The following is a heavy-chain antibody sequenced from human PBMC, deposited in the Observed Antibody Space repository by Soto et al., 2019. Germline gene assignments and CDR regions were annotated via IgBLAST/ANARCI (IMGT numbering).Heavy chain of an antibody. D-gene: IGHD2-15*01. CDR1: GFTFRSYG. CDR3: ARDGYCSGGSCYSVPVFDY. Sequence: QVQLVESGGGVVQPARSLRLSCAASGFTFRSYGMHWVRQAPGKGLEWVAVIWYDGSNKYYADSVKGRFTISRDNSKNTLYLQMNSLRAEDTAVYYCARDGYCSGGSCYSVPVFDYWGQGTLVTVSS. V-gene: IGHV3-33*01. CDR2: IWYDGSNK. J-gene: IGHJ4*02.